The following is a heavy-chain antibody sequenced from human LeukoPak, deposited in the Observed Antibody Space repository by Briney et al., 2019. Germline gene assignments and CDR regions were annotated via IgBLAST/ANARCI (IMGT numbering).Heavy chain of an antibody. CDR3: ARGSMIVPIDY. J-gene: IGHJ4*02. V-gene: IGHV4-39*02. Sequence: SETLSLTCIVSGDSISSTDHYWGWIRQPPGKGLEGIANIYYSGSTYYNPSLKSRVTISIDTSKNHFSLKLSSVTAADTAVYYCARGSMIVPIDYWGQGTLVTVSS. D-gene: IGHD3-22*01. CDR1: GDSISSTDHY. CDR2: IYYSGST.